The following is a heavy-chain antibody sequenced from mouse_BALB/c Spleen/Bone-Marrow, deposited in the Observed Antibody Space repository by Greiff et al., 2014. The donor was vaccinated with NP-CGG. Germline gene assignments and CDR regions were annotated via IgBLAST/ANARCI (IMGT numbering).Heavy chain of an antibody. V-gene: IGHV14-3*02. CDR3: ASLTGTFDY. CDR2: IDPASGNI. J-gene: IGHJ2*01. Sequence: EVQLQQSGTDLVKPGASVKLSCTASVFNIKDTYMHWVKQRPEQGLDWIGRIDPASGNIQYDPKFQGRAAITADTSSNTAYLQLSSLTSEDTAVYYCASLTGTFDYWGQGTPLTVSS. CDR1: VFNIKDTY. D-gene: IGHD4-1*01.